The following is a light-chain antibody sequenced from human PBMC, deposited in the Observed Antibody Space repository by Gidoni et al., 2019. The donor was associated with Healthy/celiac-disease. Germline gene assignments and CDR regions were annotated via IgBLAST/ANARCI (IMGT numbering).Light chain of an antibody. CDR1: QSVSSN. V-gene: IGKV3-15*01. J-gene: IGKJ2*01. CDR3: QQYNSWPYT. Sequence: EIVMTQSPATLSVSPGERATLSCRGSQSVSSNLAWYQQKPGQAPRLLIYGASTRATGIPARFSGSGSGTEFTLTISSLQSEDFAVYYCQQYNSWPYTFGQGTKLEIK. CDR2: GAS.